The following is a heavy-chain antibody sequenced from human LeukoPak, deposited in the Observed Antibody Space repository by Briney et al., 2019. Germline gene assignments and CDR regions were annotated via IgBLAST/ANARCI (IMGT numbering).Heavy chain of an antibody. CDR2: IWYDGSNK. Sequence: PGRSPRLSCAASGFTSSSYDMHWVRQAPGKGLEWVAVIWYDGSNKYFADSVKGRFTISRDNSKNTLFLQMNTLRAEDTALYYCARDYAHSYGQFDYWGQGTLVTVSS. D-gene: IGHD2-2*01. V-gene: IGHV3-33*01. CDR3: ARDYAHSYGQFDY. J-gene: IGHJ4*02. CDR1: GFTSSSYD.